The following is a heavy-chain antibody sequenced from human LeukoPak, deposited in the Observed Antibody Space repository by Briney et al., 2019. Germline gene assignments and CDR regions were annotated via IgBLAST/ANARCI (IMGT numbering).Heavy chain of an antibody. CDR2: INHSGST. CDR1: GGSFSGYY. V-gene: IGHV4-34*01. CDR3: ARGAPPDIGATKANWFDP. D-gene: IGHD1-26*01. Sequence: SETLSLTCAVYGGSFSGYYWSWIRQPPGKGLEWIGEINHSGSTNYNPSRKSRVTIAVDTSKNQFSLKLSSVTAADTAVYYCARGAPPDIGATKANWFDPWGQGTLVTVSS. J-gene: IGHJ5*02.